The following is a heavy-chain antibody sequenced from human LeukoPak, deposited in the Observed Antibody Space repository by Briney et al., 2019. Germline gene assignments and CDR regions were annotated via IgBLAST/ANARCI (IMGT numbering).Heavy chain of an antibody. CDR3: ARVGATTGY. J-gene: IGHJ4*02. CDR2: ISYDGSNK. CDR1: GFTFSSYA. Sequence: PGRSLRLSCAASGFTFSSYAMHWVRQAPGKGLEWVAVISYDGSNKYYADSVKGRFTISRDNAKNTLYLQMNSLRAEDTAVYYCARVGATTGYWGQGTLVTVSS. D-gene: IGHD1-26*01. V-gene: IGHV3-30*07.